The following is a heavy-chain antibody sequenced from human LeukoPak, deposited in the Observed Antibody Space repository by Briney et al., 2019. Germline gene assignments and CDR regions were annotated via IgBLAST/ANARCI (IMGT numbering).Heavy chain of an antibody. Sequence: GGSLRLSCAASGFTFSNAWMSWVRRAPGKGLEWVGRIKSKTDGGTTDYAAPVKGRFTISRDESKNTMYMQMNSLKSEDTAVYYCPTIRGYTSSWPFDYWGQGALVTVSS. J-gene: IGHJ4*02. CDR1: GFTFSNAW. CDR2: IKSKTDGGTT. D-gene: IGHD6-13*01. V-gene: IGHV3-15*01. CDR3: PTIRGYTSSWPFDY.